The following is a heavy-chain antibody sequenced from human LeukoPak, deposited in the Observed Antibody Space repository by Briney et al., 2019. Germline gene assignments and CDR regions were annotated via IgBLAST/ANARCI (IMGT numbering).Heavy chain of an antibody. D-gene: IGHD6-6*01. CDR2: IYYSGRT. V-gene: IGHV4-59*01. CDR3: ARIEYSSSSIYEGYYFDY. J-gene: IGHJ4*02. Sequence: SETLSLTCSVSGGSISSYYWSWIRQPPGRGLEWVGYIYYSGRTSYNPSLKSRVTISVDTSKNQFSLKLSSVTAADTAVYYCARIEYSSSSIYEGYYFDYWGQGTLVTVSS. CDR1: GGSISSYY.